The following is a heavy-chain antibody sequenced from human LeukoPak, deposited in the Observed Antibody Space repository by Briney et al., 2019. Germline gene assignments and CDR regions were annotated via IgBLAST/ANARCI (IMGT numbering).Heavy chain of an antibody. J-gene: IGHJ5*02. D-gene: IGHD1-26*01. CDR1: GYTFTGYY. CDR2: INPNSGGT. CDR3: ARLCGGSYVRWFDP. Sequence: ASVKVSCKASGYTFTGYYMHWVRQAPGQGLEWMGWINPNSGGTNYAQKFQGRVTISVDTSKNQFSLKLSSVTAADTAVYYCARLCGGSYVRWFDPWGQGTLVTVSS. V-gene: IGHV1-2*02.